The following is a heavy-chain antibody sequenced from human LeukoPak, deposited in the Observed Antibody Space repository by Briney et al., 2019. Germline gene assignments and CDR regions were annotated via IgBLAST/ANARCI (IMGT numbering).Heavy chain of an antibody. CDR1: GFTFSDHY. D-gene: IGHD2-8*01. Sequence: GGSLRLSCAASGFTFSDHYMDWVRQAPGKGLEWVGRTRNKANSYTTEYAASVKGRFTISRDDSKNSLYLQMNSLKTEDTAVYYCARESNGVFDYWGQGTLVTVSS. J-gene: IGHJ4*02. CDR2: TRNKANSYTT. CDR3: ARESNGVFDY. V-gene: IGHV3-72*01.